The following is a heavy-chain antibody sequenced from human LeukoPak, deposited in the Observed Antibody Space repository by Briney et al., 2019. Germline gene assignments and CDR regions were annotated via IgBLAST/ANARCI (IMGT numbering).Heavy chain of an antibody. CDR1: GYIFTPHH. Sequence: ASVKVSCKTSGYIFTPHHIHWMRQAPGQGLELLGWVSAANNPEYSQKFQGRVVITRDASATTSYLELNSLRSEDTAVYYCAMSVEMPPIPSFDYWGQGALVTVSS. CDR2: VSAANNP. V-gene: IGHV1-3*01. CDR3: AMSVEMPPIPSFDY. D-gene: IGHD5-24*01. J-gene: IGHJ4*02.